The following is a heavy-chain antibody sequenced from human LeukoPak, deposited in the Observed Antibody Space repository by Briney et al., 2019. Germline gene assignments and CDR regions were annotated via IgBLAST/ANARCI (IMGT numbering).Heavy chain of an antibody. J-gene: IGHJ4*02. CDR2: IIPILGIA. CDR1: GGTFSSYA. V-gene: IGHV1-69*04. D-gene: IGHD3-10*01. CDR3: ATPVRGIKGFDY. Sequence: SVKVSCKASGGTFSSYAISWVRQAPGQGLEWMGRIIPILGIANYAQKFQGRVTITADKSTNTAYMELSSLRSEDTAVYYCATPVRGIKGFDYWGQGTLVTVSS.